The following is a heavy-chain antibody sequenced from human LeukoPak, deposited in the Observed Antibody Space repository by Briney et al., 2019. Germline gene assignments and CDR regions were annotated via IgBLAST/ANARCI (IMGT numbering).Heavy chain of an antibody. D-gene: IGHD3-22*01. J-gene: IGHJ4*02. Sequence: GGSLRLSCAASGFTFSDYYMTWIRQAPGKGLEWVSYISNSGSTIYYTDSVKGRFTISRDNAKNSLYLQMNSLRAEDTAVYYCARVPHPQLLDSSGYYVEDWGQGTLVTVSS. CDR2: ISNSGSTI. V-gene: IGHV3-11*01. CDR1: GFTFSDYY. CDR3: ARVPHPQLLDSSGYYVED.